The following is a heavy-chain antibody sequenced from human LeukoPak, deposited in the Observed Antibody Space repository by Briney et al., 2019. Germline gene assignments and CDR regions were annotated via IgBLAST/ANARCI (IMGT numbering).Heavy chain of an antibody. D-gene: IGHD1-26*01. V-gene: IGHV1-18*01. CDR3: ARDRFAWELLPSYFDY. CDR1: GYTFTSYG. Sequence: VASVKVSCKASGYTFTSYGISWVRQAPGQGLEWMGWISAYNGSTNYAQKLQGRVTMTTDTSTSTAYMELRSPRSDDTAVHYCARDRFAWELLPSYFDYWGQGTLVTVSS. J-gene: IGHJ4*02. CDR2: ISAYNGST.